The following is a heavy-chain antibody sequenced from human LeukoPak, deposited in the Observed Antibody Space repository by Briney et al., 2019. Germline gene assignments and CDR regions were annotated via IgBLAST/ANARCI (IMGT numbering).Heavy chain of an antibody. V-gene: IGHV4-59*01. CDR2: IYYSGST. J-gene: IGHJ4*02. D-gene: IGHD6-13*01. Sequence: PSETLPLTCAVYGGSFSGYYWSWIRQPPGKGLEWIGYIYYSGSTNYNPSLKSRVTISVDTSKNQFSLKLSSVTAADTAVYYCARGTYSSSWYRFDYWGQGTLVTVSS. CDR3: ARGTYSSSWYRFDY. CDR1: GGSFSGYY.